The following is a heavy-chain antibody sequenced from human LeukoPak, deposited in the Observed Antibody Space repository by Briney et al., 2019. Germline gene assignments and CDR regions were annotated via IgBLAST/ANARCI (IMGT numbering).Heavy chain of an antibody. V-gene: IGHV7-4-1*02. CDR2: INTNTGNP. CDR3: ARARSAWASDAFDI. Sequence: ASVKVSCKASGGTFSRYAISWVRQAPGQGLEWMGWINTNTGNPTYAQGFTGRFVFSLDTSVSTAYLQISSLKAEDTAVYYCARARSAWASDAFDIWGQGTMVTVS. J-gene: IGHJ3*02. CDR1: GGTFSRYA. D-gene: IGHD6-19*01.